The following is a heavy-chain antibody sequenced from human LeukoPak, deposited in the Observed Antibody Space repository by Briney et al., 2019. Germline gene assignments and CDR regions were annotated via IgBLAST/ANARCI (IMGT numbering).Heavy chain of an antibody. J-gene: IGHJ6*02. Sequence: GGSLRLSCAASGFTVSSNYMSWVRQAPGKGLEWVSVIYSGGSTYCADSVKGRFTISRHNSKNTLYMQMNSLRAEDTAIYYCAKVPHSDYGSGRPPFMDVWGQGTTVAVS. CDR3: AKVPHSDYGSGRPPFMDV. V-gene: IGHV3-53*01. CDR1: GFTVSSNY. CDR2: IYSGGST. D-gene: IGHD3-10*01.